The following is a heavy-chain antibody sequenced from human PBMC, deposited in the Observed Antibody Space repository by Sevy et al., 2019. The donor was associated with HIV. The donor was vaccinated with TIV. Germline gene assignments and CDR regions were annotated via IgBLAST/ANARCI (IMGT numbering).Heavy chain of an antibody. V-gene: IGHV3-7*01. CDR3: ARVIDYGELGNWFDP. Sequence: VGSLRLSCAASGFTFSKYWMSWVRQAPGKGLEWVANIKPDGSDKYYVGSLKGRFTIYRDNAKNSLYLEMNNLGAEDTAVYYCARVIDYGELGNWFDPWGQGTLVTVSS. D-gene: IGHD4-17*01. J-gene: IGHJ5*02. CDR1: GFTFSKYW. CDR2: IKPDGSDK.